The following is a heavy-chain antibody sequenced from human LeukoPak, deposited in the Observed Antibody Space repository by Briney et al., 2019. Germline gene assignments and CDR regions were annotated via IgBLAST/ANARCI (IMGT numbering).Heavy chain of an antibody. J-gene: IGHJ4*02. Sequence: PSETLSLTCTVSGGSISSSSYYWGWIRQPPGKGLEWIGSIYYSGSTYYNPSLKSRVTISVDTSKNQFSLKLSSVTAADTAVYYCARPTYSSGWHGAFDIWGQGTLVTISS. CDR2: IYYSGST. D-gene: IGHD6-19*01. CDR3: ARPTYSSGWHGAFDI. V-gene: IGHV4-39*01. CDR1: GGSISSSSYY.